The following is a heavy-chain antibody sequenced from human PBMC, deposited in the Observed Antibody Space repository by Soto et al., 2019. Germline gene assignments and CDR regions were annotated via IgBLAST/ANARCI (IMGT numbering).Heavy chain of an antibody. CDR2: IIPIFGTA. Sequence: ASVKVFCKASGGTFSSYAISWVRQAPGQGLEWMGGIIPIFGTANYAQKFQGRVTITADESTSTAYMELSSLRSEDTAVYYCASVLWTNGVHYYGMDVWGQGTTVTVSS. CDR3: ASVLWTNGVHYYGMDV. V-gene: IGHV1-69*13. D-gene: IGHD2-8*01. J-gene: IGHJ6*02. CDR1: GGTFSSYA.